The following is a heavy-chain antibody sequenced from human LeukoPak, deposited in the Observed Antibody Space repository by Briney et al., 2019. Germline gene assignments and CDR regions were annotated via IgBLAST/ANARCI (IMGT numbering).Heavy chain of an antibody. CDR3: ARAPRPPWDDSSGLDY. V-gene: IGHV1-46*01. D-gene: IGHD3-22*01. Sequence: ASVKVSCKASGYTFTNYYMHWVRQAPGQGLEWTGIINPNGGSTSYAQKFQGRVTMTRDTSTSTVYMDLSSLRSEDTAVYYYARAPRPPWDDSSGLDYWGQGTLVTVSS. J-gene: IGHJ4*02. CDR2: INPNGGST. CDR1: GYTFTNYY.